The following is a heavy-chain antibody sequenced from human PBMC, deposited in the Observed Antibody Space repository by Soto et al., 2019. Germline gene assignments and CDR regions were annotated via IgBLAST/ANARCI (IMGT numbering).Heavy chain of an antibody. J-gene: IGHJ6*02. CDR1: GFTLSTYS. CDR2: ISGSSNTI. Sequence: EVQLVESGGGWIQRGGSLRLSCAASGFTLSTYSLNWVRQAPRKGLEWLSYISGSSNTIYYADSVKGRFTISRDNAKNSLYLQMNSLRDEDTAVYFCARGFDLQYGMDVWGQGTTVTVSS. CDR3: ARGFDLQYGMDV. V-gene: IGHV3-48*02. D-gene: IGHD3-10*01.